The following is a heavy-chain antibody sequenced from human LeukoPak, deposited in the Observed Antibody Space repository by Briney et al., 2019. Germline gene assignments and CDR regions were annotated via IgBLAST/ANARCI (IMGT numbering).Heavy chain of an antibody. CDR3: VRDFSTVTTAYLHH. J-gene: IGHJ1*01. D-gene: IGHD4-17*01. CDR1: GFTFISCY. CDR2: LSSSSRHI. V-gene: IGHV3-21*04. Sequence: PGGSLRLFSCAAGFTFISCYMKRCLRRPGGGLGWGLSLSSSSRHIYYADSVKGRFTIFRDDAKNSLFLQMDSLRVEDTAMYYCVRDFSTVTTAYLHHWGQGTLLTVSS.